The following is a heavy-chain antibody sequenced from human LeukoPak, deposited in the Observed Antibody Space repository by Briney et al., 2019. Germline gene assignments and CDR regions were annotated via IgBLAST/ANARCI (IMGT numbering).Heavy chain of an antibody. CDR1: GGSISSGSYY. J-gene: IGHJ4*02. CDR3: ARTPYYYDSSGRRDY. CDR2: IYTSGST. V-gene: IGHV4-61*02. D-gene: IGHD3-22*01. Sequence: PSQALSLTCTVSGGSISSGSYYWSWIRQPAGKGLEWIGRIYTSGSTNYNPSLKSRVTISVDTSKNQFSLKLSSVTAADTAVYYCARTPYYYDSSGRRDYWGQGTLVTVSS.